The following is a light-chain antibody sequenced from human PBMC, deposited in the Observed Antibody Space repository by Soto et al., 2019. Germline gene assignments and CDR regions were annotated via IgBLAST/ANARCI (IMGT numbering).Light chain of an antibody. CDR1: SSDVGGHNF. J-gene: IGLJ2*01. V-gene: IGLV2-8*01. CDR2: EVS. Sequence: QSVLTQPPSWSGSPGQSVTISCTGTSSDVGGHNFVSWYQQHPGKAPKFLIYEVSKRPSGVPDRFSGSKSGITASLTVSGLQADDEAYYYCSAYAGNNNPVIFGGGTKVTVL. CDR3: SAYAGNNNPVI.